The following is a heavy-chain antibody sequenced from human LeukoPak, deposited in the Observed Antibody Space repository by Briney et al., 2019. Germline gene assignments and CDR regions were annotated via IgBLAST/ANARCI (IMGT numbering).Heavy chain of an antibody. CDR1: GFTFSNAW. D-gene: IGHD4-11*01. CDR2: IKSKTDGGTT. J-gene: IGHJ4*02. V-gene: IGHV3-15*01. CDR3: TTEYYSNYPFSFEY. Sequence: GGSLRLSCAASGFTFSNAWMSWVRQAPGKGLEWVGRIKSKTDGGTTDYAAPVKGRFTISRDDSKNTLYLQMNSLKTEDTAVYYCTTEYYSNYPFSFEYWGQGTLVTVSS.